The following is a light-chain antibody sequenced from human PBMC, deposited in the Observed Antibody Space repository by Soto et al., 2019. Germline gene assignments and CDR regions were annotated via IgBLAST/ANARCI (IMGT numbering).Light chain of an antibody. CDR2: EVS. J-gene: IGLJ1*01. CDR1: SSDVGGYDY. Sequence: QSALTQPASVSGSPGQSITISCTGTSSDVGGYDYVSWYQQHPGKAPKLMIYEVSNRPSGVSNRFSGSKSGHTASLTVSGLQAEDEADYYCSSYTSSTIYVFGTGTKLTVL. CDR3: SSYTSSTIYV. V-gene: IGLV2-14*01.